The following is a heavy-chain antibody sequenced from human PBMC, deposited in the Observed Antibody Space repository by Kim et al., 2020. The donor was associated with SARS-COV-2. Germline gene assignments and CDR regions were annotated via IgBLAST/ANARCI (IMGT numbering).Heavy chain of an antibody. CDR1: GGSISSGGSY. CDR3: ARAGDSSGSPGY. Sequence: SETLSLTCNVSGGSISSGGSYWNWIRQHPGKGLEWIGYIYSSGSTYYNPSLKSRVTISVDTSKEQFSLKPSSVTAADTAVYYCARAGDSSGSPGYWGLGTLVTVSS. V-gene: IGHV4-31*03. CDR2: IYSSGST. D-gene: IGHD3-22*01. J-gene: IGHJ4*02.